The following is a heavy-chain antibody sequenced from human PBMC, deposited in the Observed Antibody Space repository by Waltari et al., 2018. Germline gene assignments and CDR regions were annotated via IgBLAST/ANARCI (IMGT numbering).Heavy chain of an antibody. D-gene: IGHD3-10*01. CDR3: ARRSIRGFIKERPNWFDP. J-gene: IGHJ5*02. CDR1: GFTSSSYW. V-gene: IGHV3-74*01. Sequence: QLVESGGGLVQPGGSLRLSCAAPGFTSSSYWMHWVRQAPGKGLVWVSRINGDGSSTIYADSVKGRFTISRDNAKNTLYLQMNSLRADDTAVYYCARRSIRGFIKERPNWFDPWGQGTLVTVSS. CDR2: INGDGSST.